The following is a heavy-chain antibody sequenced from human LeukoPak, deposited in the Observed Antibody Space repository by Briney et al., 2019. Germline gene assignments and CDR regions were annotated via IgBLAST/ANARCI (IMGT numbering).Heavy chain of an antibody. CDR3: ARDVGGGDTFDY. D-gene: IGHD2-21*02. CDR1: GFTFSLYT. CDR2: ISYDGSDK. Sequence: GGSLRLSCAASGFTFSLYTMHWVRQAPGKGLEWVAVISYDGSDKYYADSVKGRFTISRDNSRNTLFLQMNSLRAEDTAVYFCARDVGGGDTFDYWGQGTLVTVSS. J-gene: IGHJ4*02. V-gene: IGHV3-30*04.